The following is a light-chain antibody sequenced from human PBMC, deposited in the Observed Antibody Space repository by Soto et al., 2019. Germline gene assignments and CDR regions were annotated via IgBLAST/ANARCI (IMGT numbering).Light chain of an antibody. CDR2: RSS. CDR1: QTISTY. Sequence: DIHMTQSPSSLSASVGYRFTITCGASQTISTYVNWYQQRPGQAPKVLLFRSSTLQIGVPSRFSGTGYGTDFTLTVSNLQPEDFETYYCQQTYDTPWTFGQGTKVDIK. CDR3: QQTYDTPWT. J-gene: IGKJ1*01. V-gene: IGKV1-39*01.